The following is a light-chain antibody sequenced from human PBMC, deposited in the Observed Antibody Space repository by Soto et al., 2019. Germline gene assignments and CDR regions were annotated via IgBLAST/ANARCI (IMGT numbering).Light chain of an antibody. Sequence: QSALTQPPSASGSPGQLVTISCSGVSSDIDVYTFVSWYQHRPDKAPKLIIYEVNKRPSGVPDRFSGSRSGNTASLTVSGLQADDEAEYYCSAYTGINILRVFGGGTKLTVL. J-gene: IGLJ3*02. CDR3: SAYTGINILRV. CDR2: EVN. CDR1: SSDIDVYTF. V-gene: IGLV2-8*01.